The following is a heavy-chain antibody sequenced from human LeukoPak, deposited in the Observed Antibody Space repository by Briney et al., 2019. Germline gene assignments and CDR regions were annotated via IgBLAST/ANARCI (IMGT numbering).Heavy chain of an antibody. CDR3: TRDLLASSGLYYFDY. V-gene: IGHV3-49*04. D-gene: IGHD3-22*01. Sequence: GGSLRLSCTASGYTFGDYAMSWVRQAPGKGLEWVGFIRSKAYGGTTEYAASVKGRFTIPRDDSKSIAYLQMNSLKTEDTAVYYCTRDLLASSGLYYFDYWGQGTLVTVSS. CDR1: GYTFGDYA. CDR2: IRSKAYGGTT. J-gene: IGHJ4*02.